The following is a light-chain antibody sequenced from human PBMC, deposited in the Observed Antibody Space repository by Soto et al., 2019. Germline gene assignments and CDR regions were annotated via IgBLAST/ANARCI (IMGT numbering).Light chain of an antibody. Sequence: ELVLTQSPATLSLSPGEKAILSCRASQDINTYLGWYQQKPGQPPRLLIYDASNRASGIPARFSGSGSGTDFTLTIDTLESEDFAIYYCQHRYNWPLTFGAGTKVDNK. CDR2: DAS. CDR1: QDINTY. V-gene: IGKV3-11*01. CDR3: QHRYNWPLT. J-gene: IGKJ4*01.